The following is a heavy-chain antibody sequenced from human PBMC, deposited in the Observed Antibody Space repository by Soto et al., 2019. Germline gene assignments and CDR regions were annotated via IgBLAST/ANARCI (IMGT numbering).Heavy chain of an antibody. Sequence: SDTTYIARTVSGETICSYYLGLLRQQPGKGLEWIGYIYYSGSTNYNPSLKSRVTISVDTSKNQFSLKLSSVTAADTAVYYCARGGWNYGDHGAFDIWRQGTMVTGFS. V-gene: IGHV4-59*07. CDR1: GETICSYY. D-gene: IGHD1-7*01. CDR3: ARGGWNYGDHGAFDI. CDR2: IYYSGST. J-gene: IGHJ3*02.